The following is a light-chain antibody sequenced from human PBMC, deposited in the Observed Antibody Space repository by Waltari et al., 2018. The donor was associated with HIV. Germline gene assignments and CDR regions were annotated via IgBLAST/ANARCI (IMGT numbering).Light chain of an antibody. CDR1: SSDVGSYNL. CDR2: EGN. Sequence: QSALTQPASVSGSPGQSITISCTGTSSDVGSYNLVSWYLQHPGKAPKLMIYEGNKRPSGVSNRCSGSKSGNTASLTISGLQAEDEADYYCCSYSGSYTSYVFGAGTKVTVL. V-gene: IGLV2-23*01. CDR3: CSYSGSYTSYV. J-gene: IGLJ1*01.